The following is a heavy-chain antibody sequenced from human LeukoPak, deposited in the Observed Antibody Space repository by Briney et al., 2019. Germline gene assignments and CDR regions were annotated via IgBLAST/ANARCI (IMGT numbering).Heavy chain of an antibody. CDR3: ARLYSSSWTYYYYYMDV. CDR1: GGSISSYY. D-gene: IGHD6-13*01. J-gene: IGHJ6*03. V-gene: IGHV4-4*09. CDR2: IYTSGST. Sequence: SETLSLTCTVSGGSISSYYWSWIRQPPGKGLEWIGYIYTSGSTNYNPSLKSRVTISVDTSKNQFSLKLSSVTAADTAVYYCARLYSSSWTYYYYYMDVWGKGTTVTVSS.